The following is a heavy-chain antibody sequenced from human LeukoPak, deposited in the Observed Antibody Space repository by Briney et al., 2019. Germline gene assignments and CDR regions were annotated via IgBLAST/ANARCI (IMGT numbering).Heavy chain of an antibody. V-gene: IGHV3-7*01. CDR1: GFTCSSYW. D-gene: IGHD3-10*01. CDR3: ARDGLLWFGDSRTDF. Sequence: GGSLRLSCAAAGFTCSSYWMSWVRQAPGKGLESVANIKEDGSEKYYVDSVKGRFTISRDNAKNSLFLQMNSLRAEDTAVYYCARDGLLWFGDSRTDFWGQGTLVTVSS. J-gene: IGHJ4*02. CDR2: IKEDGSEK.